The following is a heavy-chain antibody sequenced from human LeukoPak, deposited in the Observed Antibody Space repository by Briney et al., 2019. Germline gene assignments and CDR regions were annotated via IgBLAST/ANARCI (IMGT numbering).Heavy chain of an antibody. CDR2: IRYDGSNK. CDR3: AKELPLYCSGGSCYANWFDP. D-gene: IGHD2-15*01. J-gene: IGHJ5*02. CDR1: GFTFSSYG. V-gene: IGHV3-30*02. Sequence: TGGSLRLSCAASGFTFSSYGMHWVRQAPGKGLEWVAFIRYDGSNKYYADSVKGRFTISRDNSKNTLYLQMNSLRAEDTAVYYCAKELPLYCSGGSCYANWFDPWGQGTLVTVSS.